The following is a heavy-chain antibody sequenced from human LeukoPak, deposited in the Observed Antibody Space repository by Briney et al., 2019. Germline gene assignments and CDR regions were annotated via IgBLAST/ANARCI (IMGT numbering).Heavy chain of an antibody. J-gene: IGHJ4*02. Sequence: AASVKVSCKASGYAFTSYGISWVRPAPGQGLEWMGWISAYNGNTNYAQKLQGRVTMTTDTSTSTAYMELRSLRSDDTAVYYCARDRITMVRGVTLRPYDYWGQGTLVTVSS. D-gene: IGHD3-10*01. CDR3: ARDRITMVRGVTLRPYDY. V-gene: IGHV1-18*01. CDR2: ISAYNGNT. CDR1: GYAFTSYG.